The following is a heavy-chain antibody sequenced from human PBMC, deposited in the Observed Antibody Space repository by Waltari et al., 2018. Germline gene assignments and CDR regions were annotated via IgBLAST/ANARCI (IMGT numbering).Heavy chain of an antibody. CDR3: ARGGGSGSYSAEWWSNWFDP. V-gene: IGHV1-69*08. CDR1: VGTLSTYA. Sequence: QVTLVQSGAEVKRTVSSLKVSFKASVGTLSTYAINWGHKAPGQGLAWMGRFIPIFGTANYAQKFQGRVTITADKSTSTAYMELSRLRSDDTAVYYCARGGGSGSYSAEWWSNWFDPWGQGTLVTVSS. CDR2: FIPIFGTA. D-gene: IGHD3-10*01. J-gene: IGHJ5*02.